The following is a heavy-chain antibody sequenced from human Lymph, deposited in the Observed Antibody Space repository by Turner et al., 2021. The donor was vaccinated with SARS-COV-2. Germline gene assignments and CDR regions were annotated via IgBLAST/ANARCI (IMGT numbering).Heavy chain of an antibody. CDR1: ESTFDDYS. Sequence: ELQLVESGGGVVQPGGSLRLSCAASESTFDDYSMHWVRQSPGKGLEWVSLISGVGGSTYYAVSVKGRFTISRDDSKNSLYLQINSLRTEDTALYYCAKEGLSGRRLQFVPYFAYWGQGTLVSVSS. CDR2: ISGVGGST. CDR3: AKEGLSGRRLQFVPYFAY. J-gene: IGHJ4*02. D-gene: IGHD5-12*01. V-gene: IGHV3-43*02.